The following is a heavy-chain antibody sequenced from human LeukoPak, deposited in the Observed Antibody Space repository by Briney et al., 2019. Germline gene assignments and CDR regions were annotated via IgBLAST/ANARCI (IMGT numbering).Heavy chain of an antibody. CDR2: ISWDGGST. CDR3: AKNHAPRGVGEPVDY. J-gene: IGHJ4*02. D-gene: IGHD3-10*01. CDR1: GFTFDDYA. Sequence: GGSLRLSCAASGFTFDDYAMHWVRQAPGKGLEWDSLISWDGGSTYYADSVKGRFTISRDNSKNTLFLQMNSLRAEDTAVYYCAKNHAPRGVGEPVDYWGQGTLVTVSS. V-gene: IGHV3-43D*03.